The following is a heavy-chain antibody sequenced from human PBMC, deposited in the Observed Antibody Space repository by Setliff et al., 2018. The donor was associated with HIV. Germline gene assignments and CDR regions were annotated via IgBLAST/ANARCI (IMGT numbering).Heavy chain of an antibody. Sequence: LRLSCAASGFTFSTYWMNWVRQAPGKGLEWVSTIYSGGSTYHADSVKGRFTLSRDTSKNTLFLQMNSLRPEDTAVYYCARVRLYNTALDYWGQGTLVTVSS. V-gene: IGHV3-66*02. D-gene: IGHD3-3*01. CDR3: ARVRLYNTALDY. J-gene: IGHJ4*02. CDR2: IYSGGST. CDR1: GFTFSTYW.